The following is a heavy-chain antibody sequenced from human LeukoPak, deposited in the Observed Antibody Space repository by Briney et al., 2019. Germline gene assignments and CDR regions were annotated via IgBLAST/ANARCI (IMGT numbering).Heavy chain of an antibody. CDR3: TTGGCYLVYYYYYMDV. J-gene: IGHJ6*03. D-gene: IGHD3-22*01. V-gene: IGHV3-15*01. Sequence: GGSLRLSCAASGFTFSNAWMSWVRQAPGKGLEWAGRIKSKTDGGTTDYAAPVKGRFTISRDDSKNTLYLQMNSLKTEDTAVYYCTTGGCYLVYYYYYMDVWGKGTTVTVSS. CDR2: IKSKTDGGTT. CDR1: GFTFSNAW.